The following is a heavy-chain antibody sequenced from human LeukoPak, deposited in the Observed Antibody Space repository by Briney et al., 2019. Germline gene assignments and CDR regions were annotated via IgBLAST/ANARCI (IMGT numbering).Heavy chain of an antibody. CDR2: INTDGSAT. J-gene: IGHJ4*02. Sequence: GGSLRLSCAASGFTFSSYWMSWVRQAPGKGLVWVSRINTDGSATNYADSVKGRFTISRDNAKNTVHLQMNSLRAEDTAVYYCAKDYRYSRSSEGYFDYWGQGTLVTVSS. CDR1: GFTFSSYW. D-gene: IGHD6-6*01. CDR3: AKDYRYSRSSEGYFDY. V-gene: IGHV3-74*01.